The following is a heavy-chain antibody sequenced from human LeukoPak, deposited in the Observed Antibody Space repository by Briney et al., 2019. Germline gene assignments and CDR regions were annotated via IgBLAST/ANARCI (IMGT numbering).Heavy chain of an antibody. D-gene: IGHD3-22*01. CDR1: GYTFTSYY. Sequence: GASVKVSCKASGYTFTSYYMHWVRQAPGQGLEWMGIINPSGGSTSYAQKFQGRVTMTEDTSTDTAYMELSSLRSEDTAVYYCATALLKYDSSGYYFANFDYWGQGTLVTVSS. V-gene: IGHV1-46*01. J-gene: IGHJ4*02. CDR2: INPSGGST. CDR3: ATALLKYDSSGYYFANFDY.